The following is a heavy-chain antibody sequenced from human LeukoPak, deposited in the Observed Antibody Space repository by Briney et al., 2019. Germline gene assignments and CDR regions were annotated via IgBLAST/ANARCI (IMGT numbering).Heavy chain of an antibody. Sequence: ASVKVSCKASGYTFTGYYMHWVRQAPGQGLEWMGWINPNSGGTNYAQKFQGRVTMTRDTSISTAYMELSRLRSDDTVVYYCARASTYIVVVVAARGIDWFDPWGQGTLVTVSS. V-gene: IGHV1-2*02. D-gene: IGHD2-15*01. CDR1: GYTFTGYY. J-gene: IGHJ5*02. CDR3: ARASTYIVVVVAARGIDWFDP. CDR2: INPNSGGT.